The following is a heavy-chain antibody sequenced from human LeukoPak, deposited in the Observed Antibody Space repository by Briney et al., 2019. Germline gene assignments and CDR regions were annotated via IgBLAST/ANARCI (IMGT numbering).Heavy chain of an antibody. CDR3: ARVYYGGSLDY. Sequence: PGGSLRLSCTASGFPFSSYTMNWVRQAPGKGLEWVSLISSSSSDIYYADSVKGRFTISRDNANNSLYLQMSSLRADDTAVYYCARVYYGGSLDYWGQGTLVTVSS. V-gene: IGHV3-21*01. CDR2: ISSSSSDI. D-gene: IGHD4-23*01. J-gene: IGHJ4*02. CDR1: GFPFSSYT.